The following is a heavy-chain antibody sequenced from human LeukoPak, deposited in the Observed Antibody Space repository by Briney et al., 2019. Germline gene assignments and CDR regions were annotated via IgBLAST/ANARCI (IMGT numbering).Heavy chain of an antibody. CDR1: GFTFRSYA. Sequence: PGGSLRLSCAASGFTFRSYAMSWVRQAPGKGLEWVSTFSSGGSTSYADSVKGRFTISRDNAKNSLYLQMNSLRAEDTAVYCCAELGITMIGGVWGKGTTVTISS. J-gene: IGHJ6*04. CDR3: AELGITMIGGV. D-gene: IGHD3-10*02. V-gene: IGHV3-23*01. CDR2: FSSGGST.